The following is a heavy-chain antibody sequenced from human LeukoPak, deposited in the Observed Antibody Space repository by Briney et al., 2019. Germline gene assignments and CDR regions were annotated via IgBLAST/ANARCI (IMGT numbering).Heavy chain of an antibody. CDR2: ISGGGDDT. CDR1: GFTFNSYT. V-gene: IGHV3-64*01. CDR3: AKERTSTGFFDY. J-gene: IGHJ4*02. D-gene: IGHD1-14*01. Sequence: GGSLRLSCAASGFTFNSYTMHWVRQAPGKELDYLSAISGGGDDTHYTNSMKGRITISRDNSKNTLYLQMGSLRADDMAVYYCAKERTSTGFFDYWGQGTLVTVSS.